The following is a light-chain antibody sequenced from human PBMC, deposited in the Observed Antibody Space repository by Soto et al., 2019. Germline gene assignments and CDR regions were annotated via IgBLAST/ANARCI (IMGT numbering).Light chain of an antibody. J-gene: IGLJ1*01. CDR3: GTWASSLSAYV. V-gene: IGLV2-14*01. CDR2: EVS. Sequence: XSVLTQPSAVSGSPGQSITISCTGTSSDVGGYNYVSWYQQHPGKAPKPMIYEVSNRPSGVSNRFSGSKSGNTASLTISGLQAEDEADYYCGTWASSLSAYVFGTGTKVTVL. CDR1: SSDVGGYNY.